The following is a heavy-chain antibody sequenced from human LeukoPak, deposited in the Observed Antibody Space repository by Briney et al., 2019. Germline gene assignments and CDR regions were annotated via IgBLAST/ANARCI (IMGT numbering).Heavy chain of an antibody. J-gene: IGHJ6*03. CDR1: GGSISSYY. CDR3: ARSIRGYSDVRGYMDV. CDR2: IYYSGST. D-gene: IGHD5-18*01. Sequence: SETLSLTCTVSGGSISSYYWSWIRQPPGKGLEWIGYIYYSGSTNYNPSLKSRVTISGDTSQNQFSLKLSSVTTADTAVYYCARSIRGYSDVRGYMDVWGKGTTVTVSS. V-gene: IGHV4-59*01.